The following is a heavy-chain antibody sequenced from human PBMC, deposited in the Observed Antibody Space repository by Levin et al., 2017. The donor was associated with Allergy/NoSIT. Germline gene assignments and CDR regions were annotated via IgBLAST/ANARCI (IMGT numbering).Heavy chain of an antibody. CDR2: MNPKSGNT. Sequence: ASVKVSCKTSGYTFTSYDINWVRQVTGQGLEWMGWMNPKSGNTGSAQKFQGRVTMTRNTPITTAYMELSSLRSEDTAAYYCARAIRGSSLRYYFDSWGQGALVTVSS. CDR3: ARAIRGSSLRYYFDS. CDR1: GYTFTSYD. J-gene: IGHJ4*02. D-gene: IGHD3-10*01. V-gene: IGHV1-8*01.